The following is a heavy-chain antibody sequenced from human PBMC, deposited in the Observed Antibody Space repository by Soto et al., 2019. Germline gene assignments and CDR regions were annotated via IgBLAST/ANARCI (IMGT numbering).Heavy chain of an antibody. J-gene: IGHJ4*02. CDR1: GDTFNFYT. CDR2: FNPILSFS. Sequence: QVQLVQPGAEVKKPGSSVKVSCKASGDTFNFYTINWVRQAPGLGLEWMGRFNPILSFSNSALKFQGRVTLTANKSTSTAYMVLSSLRSEDTAIYYCATSFGSGSRAFAYWGQGALVTVSS. CDR3: ATSFGSGSRAFAY. V-gene: IGHV1-69*02. D-gene: IGHD3-10*01.